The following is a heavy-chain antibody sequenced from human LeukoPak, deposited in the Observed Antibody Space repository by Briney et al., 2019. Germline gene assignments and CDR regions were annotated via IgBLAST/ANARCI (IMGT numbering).Heavy chain of an antibody. J-gene: IGHJ6*03. D-gene: IGHD2-15*01. Sequence: GGSLRLSCAASGFIFSSFGMHWVRQAPGKGLEWVAFIQDDESNKFYADSVKGRFTISRDNSKNTLFLQMNSLRPEDTALYYCAKQMVERPHYYYMDVWGTGTTVTVS. CDR2: IQDDESNK. CDR3: AKQMVERPHYYYMDV. CDR1: GFIFSSFG. V-gene: IGHV3-30*02.